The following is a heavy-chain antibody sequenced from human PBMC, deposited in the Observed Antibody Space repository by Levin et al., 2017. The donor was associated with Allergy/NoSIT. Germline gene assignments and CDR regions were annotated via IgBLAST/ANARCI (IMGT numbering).Heavy chain of an antibody. CDR3: ARDAGGSGSYYRYSWFDL. CDR2: IKQDGSAK. CDR1: GFTFGNYW. J-gene: IGHJ5*02. V-gene: IGHV3-7*04. D-gene: IGHD3-10*01. Sequence: GGSLRLSCAASGFTFGNYWISWVRQAPGKGLEWLANIKQDGSAKYYVDSVRGRFTISRDNAKNSLYLEMSSLTVEDTAVYYCARDAGGSGSYYRYSWFDLWGQGTQVTVSS.